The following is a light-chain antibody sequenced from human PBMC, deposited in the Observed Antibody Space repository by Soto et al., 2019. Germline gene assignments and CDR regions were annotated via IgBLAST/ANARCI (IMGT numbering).Light chain of an antibody. CDR2: GAS. Sequence: IVLTQSPDTLSLSPGDRAALSCRASQRVSKNFLAWYQQKPGQAPRLLIYGASTRATGIPDRFSGSGSGTDFTLTIVSLEPEDFAVYYCQQRSNWPPVTFGGGTKVEIK. CDR3: QQRSNWPPVT. J-gene: IGKJ4*01. CDR1: QRVSKNF. V-gene: IGKV3D-20*02.